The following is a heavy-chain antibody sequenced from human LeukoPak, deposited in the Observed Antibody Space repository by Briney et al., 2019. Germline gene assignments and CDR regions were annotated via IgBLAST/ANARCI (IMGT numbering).Heavy chain of an antibody. CDR1: GFTFSSYG. D-gene: IGHD3-10*01. Sequence: GGSLRLSCAASGFTFSSYGMHWVRQAPGKGLEWVAVIWYDGSNKYYADSVKGRFTISRDNSKNTLYLQMNSLRAEDTAVYYCARTTGMVRGVINDAFDIWGQGTTVTVSS. CDR2: IWYDGSNK. CDR3: ARTTGMVRGVINDAFDI. J-gene: IGHJ3*02. V-gene: IGHV3-33*01.